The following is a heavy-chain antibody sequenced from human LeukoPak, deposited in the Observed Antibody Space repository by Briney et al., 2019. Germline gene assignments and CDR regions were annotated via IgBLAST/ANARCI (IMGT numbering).Heavy chain of an antibody. V-gene: IGHV1-8*01. CDR3: ARAPAIVVVPAAMGYYGMDV. Sequence: GASVKVSCKASGYTFTSYDINWVRQATGQGLEWMGWMNPNSGNTGYAQKFQGRVTMTRNTSIGTAYMELSSLRSEDTAVYYCARAPAIVVVPAAMGYYGMDVWGQGTTVTVSS. CDR2: MNPNSGNT. D-gene: IGHD2-2*01. CDR1: GYTFTSYD. J-gene: IGHJ6*02.